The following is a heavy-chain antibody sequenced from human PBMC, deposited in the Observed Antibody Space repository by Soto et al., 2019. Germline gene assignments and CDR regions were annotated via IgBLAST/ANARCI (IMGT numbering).Heavy chain of an antibody. CDR3: TTEVEYDYVWGSYRYTGSWFDP. CDR2: IKSKTDGGTT. V-gene: IGHV3-15*01. CDR1: GFTFSNAW. Sequence: EVQLVESGGGLVQPGGSLRLSCAASGFTFSNAWMSWVRQAPGKGLEWVGRIKSKTDGGTTDYAAPVKGRFTISRDDSKNTLYLQMNSLKTEDTAVYYCTTEVEYDYVWGSYRYTGSWFDPWGQGTLVTVSS. J-gene: IGHJ5*02. D-gene: IGHD3-16*02.